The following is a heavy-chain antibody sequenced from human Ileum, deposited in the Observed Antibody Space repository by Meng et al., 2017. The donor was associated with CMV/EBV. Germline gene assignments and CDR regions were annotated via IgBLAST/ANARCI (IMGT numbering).Heavy chain of an antibody. CDR2: IYDNERT. V-gene: IGHV4-31*02. J-gene: IGHJ4*02. CDR1: GASISSGGYF. Sequence: SQTLSLTCVVSGASISSGGYFWAWIRQHPGKGLEWIASIYDNERTHYNPSLKSRVSISGDTSKNHFALRLNSVTDADTAVDFCAREVRGFDHWGQGALVTVSS. CDR3: AREVRGFDH.